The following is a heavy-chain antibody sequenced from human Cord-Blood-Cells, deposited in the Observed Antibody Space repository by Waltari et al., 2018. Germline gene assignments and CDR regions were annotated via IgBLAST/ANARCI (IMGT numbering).Heavy chain of an antibody. CDR1: GGTFSSYA. CDR2: IIPIFGTA. CDR3: ARDSPLHYYDSSGYFDY. Sequence: QVQLVQSGAEVKKPGSSVKVSCKASGGTFSSYAISWVRQAPGQGLEWMGGIIPIFGTANYAQKCQGRVTITADESTSTAYMELSSLRSEDTAVYYCARDSPLHYYDSSGYFDYWGQGTLVTVSS. D-gene: IGHD3-22*01. V-gene: IGHV1-69*01. J-gene: IGHJ4*02.